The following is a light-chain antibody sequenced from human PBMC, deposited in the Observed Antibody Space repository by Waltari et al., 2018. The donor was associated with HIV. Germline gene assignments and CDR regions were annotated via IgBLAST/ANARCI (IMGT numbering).Light chain of an antibody. CDR3: QVWDNNDDWV. V-gene: IGLV3-21*03. J-gene: IGLJ3*02. CDR2: DDN. Sequence: SVLPPPPSVSAATGTKATVACIGQNLGTKDVHWYRQRPAHAPEVVVHDDNDRPSEIPVRISGSNSGDMATLTIDSVESGDEAVYYCQVWDNNDDWVFGGGTKLTVL. CDR1: NLGTKD.